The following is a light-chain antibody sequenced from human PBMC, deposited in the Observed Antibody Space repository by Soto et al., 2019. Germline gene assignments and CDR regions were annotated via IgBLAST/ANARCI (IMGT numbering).Light chain of an antibody. CDR3: QQYENLPT. Sequence: DIQMTQSPSSLSASVGDRVTITCQASQNINNYLNWYQQKPGRAPKLLIYDASNFEAVVPSRFRGSVSGTDFIFTLSRLQPEDIATYYCQQYENLPTFGQGTRLEI. CDR1: QNINNY. CDR2: DAS. V-gene: IGKV1-33*01. J-gene: IGKJ5*01.